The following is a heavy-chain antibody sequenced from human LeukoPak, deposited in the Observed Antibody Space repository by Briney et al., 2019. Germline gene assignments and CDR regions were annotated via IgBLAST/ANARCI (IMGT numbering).Heavy chain of an antibody. CDR2: IYYSGST. D-gene: IGHD6-13*01. Sequence: SETLSLTCTVSGGSISSSGYYWGWIRQPPGKGLEWIGYIYYSGSTYYNPSLESRVTISVDTSKNQFSLKLSSVTAADTAVYYCARGQQLYRSVDYWGQGTLVTVSS. CDR3: ARGQQLYRSVDY. CDR1: GGSISSSGYY. J-gene: IGHJ4*02. V-gene: IGHV4-30-4*08.